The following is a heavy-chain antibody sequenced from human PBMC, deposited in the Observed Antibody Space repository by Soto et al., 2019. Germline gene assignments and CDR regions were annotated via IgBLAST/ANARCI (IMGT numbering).Heavy chain of an antibody. Sequence: QVQLLESGGGLVKPGGSLRLSCAASGFTVSAYYMAWLRQAPGKGLEWISYISGDSTYATYADSVKGRFTISRDNAKNSLYLQMNSLRDEDTAVYFCATGQQVRMADIWGQGTLVTVSS. J-gene: IGHJ3*02. CDR3: ATGQQVRMADI. CDR2: ISGDSTYA. V-gene: IGHV3-11*03. D-gene: IGHD6-13*01. CDR1: GFTVSAYY.